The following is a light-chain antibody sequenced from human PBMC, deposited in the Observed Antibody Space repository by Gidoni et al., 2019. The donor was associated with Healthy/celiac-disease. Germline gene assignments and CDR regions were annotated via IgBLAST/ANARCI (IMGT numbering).Light chain of an antibody. Sequence: DSVFTQSPGTLSLSPGERATLSCRASQSVSSSYLAWYQQKPGQAPRLLIYGASSRATGIPDRFSGSGSGTDFTLTISRLEPEDFAVYYCQQYGSSPWTFGQGTKVEIK. J-gene: IGKJ1*01. CDR1: QSVSSSY. V-gene: IGKV3-20*01. CDR3: QQYGSSPWT. CDR2: GAS.